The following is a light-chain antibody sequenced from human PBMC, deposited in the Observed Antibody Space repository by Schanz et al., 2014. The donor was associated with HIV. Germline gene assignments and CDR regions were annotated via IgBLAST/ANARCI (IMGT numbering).Light chain of an antibody. J-gene: IGKJ1*01. V-gene: IGKV3-20*01. Sequence: EIVLTQSPATLSLSPGERATLSCGASQRLSSSYLAWYQQKRDQPPRLVIYATSTRAAGIPDRFSGSGSGTDFTLTISGLEPDDFAVYYCQQYSGSPPWTFGQGTKVEIK. CDR1: QRLSSSY. CDR2: ATS. CDR3: QQYSGSPPWT.